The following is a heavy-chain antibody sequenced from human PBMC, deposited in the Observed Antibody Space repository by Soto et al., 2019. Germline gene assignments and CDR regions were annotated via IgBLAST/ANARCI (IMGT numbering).Heavy chain of an antibody. CDR2: TYYRSKWYN. CDR3: GTFLSTTSPDV. D-gene: IGHD2-2*01. Sequence: PSQTLSLTCAISGASVSSKSAAWNWIRQSTSRGLEWLGRTYYRSKWYNDYAVSVKSRITINPDTSKNQFSLHLNSVTPEDTAVYYCGTFLSTTSPDVWGEGTTVTVSS. J-gene: IGHJ6*04. V-gene: IGHV6-1*01. CDR1: GASVSSKSAA.